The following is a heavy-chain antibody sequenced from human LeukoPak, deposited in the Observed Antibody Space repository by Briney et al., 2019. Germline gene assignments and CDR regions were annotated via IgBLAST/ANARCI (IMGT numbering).Heavy chain of an antibody. J-gene: IGHJ6*03. CDR3: ARDSAGATGYYYYYYYMDV. V-gene: IGHV1-2*02. CDR1: GYTFTGYY. Sequence: GASVKVSCKASGYTFTGYYMHWVRQAPGQGLEWMGWINPNSGGTNYAQKFQGRVTMTRDTSISTAYMELSRLRSDDTAVYYCARDSAGATGYYYYYYYMDVWGKGTTVTVSS. CDR2: INPNSGGT. D-gene: IGHD1-26*01.